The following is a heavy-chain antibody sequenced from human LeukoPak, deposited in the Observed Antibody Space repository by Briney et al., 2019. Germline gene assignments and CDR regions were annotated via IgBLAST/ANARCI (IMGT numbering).Heavy chain of an antibody. D-gene: IGHD4-23*01. CDR2: IYYSGST. V-gene: IGHV4-61*05. CDR3: ARARGRWYPRQAFDI. J-gene: IGHJ3*02. CDR1: GGSISSSSYY. Sequence: SETLSLTCTVSGGSISSSSYYWGWIRQPPGKGLEWIGYIYYSGSTNYNPSLKSRVTISVDTSKNQFSLKLSSVTAADTAVYYCARARGRWYPRQAFDIWGQGTMVTVSS.